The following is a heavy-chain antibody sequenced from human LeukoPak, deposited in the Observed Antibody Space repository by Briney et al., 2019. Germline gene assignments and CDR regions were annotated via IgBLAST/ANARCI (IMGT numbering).Heavy chain of an antibody. D-gene: IGHD3-3*01. CDR2: ISSSGSTI. V-gene: IGHV3-11*04. CDR3: AKDHDFWSGYGLYYFDY. J-gene: IGHJ4*02. CDR1: GFTFSDYY. Sequence: GGALRLSCAASGFTFSDYYMSWIRQAPGKGLEGVLYISSSGSTIYYADSVKGRFTISRDNAKNSLYLQMNSLRAEDTAVYYCAKDHDFWSGYGLYYFDYWGQGTLVTVSS.